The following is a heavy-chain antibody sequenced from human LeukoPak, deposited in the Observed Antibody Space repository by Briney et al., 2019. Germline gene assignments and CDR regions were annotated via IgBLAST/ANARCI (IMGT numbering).Heavy chain of an antibody. CDR3: ARGSKRGYSGYGDY. V-gene: IGHV4-59*12. J-gene: IGHJ4*02. CDR1: GGSISNYY. Sequence: SETLSLTCTVSGGSISNYYWSWIRQPPGKGLEWIGYIHDSGSTNYNPSLKSRVTISVDTTKNQFSLKLSSVTAADTAVYYCARGSKRGYSGYGDYWGQGTLVTVSS. D-gene: IGHD5-12*01. CDR2: IHDSGST.